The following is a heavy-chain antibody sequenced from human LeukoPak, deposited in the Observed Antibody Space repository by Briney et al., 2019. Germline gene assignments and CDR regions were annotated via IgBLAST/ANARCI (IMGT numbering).Heavy chain of an antibody. CDR3: AREGEVGATHDAFDI. Sequence: GGSLRLSCAASGFTFSSYSMNWVRQAPGKGLEWVSSISSSSSYIYYADSVKGRFTISRDNAKNSLYLQMNSLRAKDTAVYYCAREGEVGATHDAFDIWGQGTMVTVSS. D-gene: IGHD1-26*01. CDR2: ISSSSSYI. J-gene: IGHJ3*02. V-gene: IGHV3-21*01. CDR1: GFTFSSYS.